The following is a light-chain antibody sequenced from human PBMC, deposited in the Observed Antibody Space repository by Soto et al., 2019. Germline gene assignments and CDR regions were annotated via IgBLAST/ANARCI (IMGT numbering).Light chain of an antibody. J-gene: IGKJ4*01. CDR2: GAS. V-gene: IGKV3-20*01. Sequence: EIVMTQSPGTLSLSPGGRATLSCRASQSVIDNYLAWYQQKPGQPPRLLIFGASNRATGIPDKFSGSGSGTDFTLTITRLESEDFAMYYCQQYGTLVSFGGGTKV. CDR1: QSVIDNY. CDR3: QQYGTLVS.